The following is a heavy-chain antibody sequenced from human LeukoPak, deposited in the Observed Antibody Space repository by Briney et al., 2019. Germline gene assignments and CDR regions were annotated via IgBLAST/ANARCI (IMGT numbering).Heavy chain of an antibody. Sequence: PSETLSLTCTVSGYSISSGYYWGWIRPPPGKGLEWIGSSYYSGSTYYNPSLKSRVTISVDTSKNQFSLKLSSVTAADTAVYYCARVPRDVWGSYRLRAFDIWGQGTMVTVSS. J-gene: IGHJ3*02. CDR2: SYYSGST. V-gene: IGHV4-38-2*02. CDR3: ARVPRDVWGSYRLRAFDI. D-gene: IGHD3-16*02. CDR1: GYSISSGYY.